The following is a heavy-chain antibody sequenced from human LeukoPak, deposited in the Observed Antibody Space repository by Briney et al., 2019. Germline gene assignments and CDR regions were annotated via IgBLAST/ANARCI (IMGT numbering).Heavy chain of an antibody. CDR1: GYTFTSYD. Sequence: ASVKVSCKASGYTFTSYDINWVRQATGQGLEWMGWMKPNSGNTGYAQKFQGRVTITTNTSISTAYMELSSLRSEDTAVYYGARLVVVVPADTDAFNIWGQGTMVTVSS. CDR2: MKPNSGNT. V-gene: IGHV1-8*03. J-gene: IGHJ3*02. D-gene: IGHD2-2*01. CDR3: ARLVVVVPADTDAFNI.